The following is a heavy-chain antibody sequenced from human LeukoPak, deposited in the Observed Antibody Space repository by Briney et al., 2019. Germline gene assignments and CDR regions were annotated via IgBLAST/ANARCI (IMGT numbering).Heavy chain of an antibody. V-gene: IGHV3-23*01. D-gene: IGHD3-22*01. CDR2: ISGSGGST. CDR3: AKGDAVIVVIIGTPRHPNWLDP. J-gene: IGHJ5*02. CDR1: GFSLSNDA. Sequence: PGGSLRLSCAVSGFSLSNDAMNWVRQAPGKGLEWVSGISGSGGSTYYADSVKGRFTVSRDNSKNIMYLQMNSLRPEDTAVYYCAKGDAVIVVIIGTPRHPNWLDPWGQGTLVIVSS.